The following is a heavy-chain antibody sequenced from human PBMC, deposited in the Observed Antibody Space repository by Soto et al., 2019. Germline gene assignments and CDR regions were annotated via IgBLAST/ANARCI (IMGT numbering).Heavy chain of an antibody. Sequence: ASVKVSCKASGYTFSGSVMHWVRQAPGQGLEWMGWINADNGNTKYPQKFQGRVTMTWDTSASTAYMELSSLRPEDTAIYYCASEIDATTATSLDYWGQGTLVTVSS. D-gene: IGHD4-17*01. V-gene: IGHV1-3*01. CDR3: ASEIDATTATSLDY. CDR1: GYTFSGSV. CDR2: INADNGNT. J-gene: IGHJ4*02.